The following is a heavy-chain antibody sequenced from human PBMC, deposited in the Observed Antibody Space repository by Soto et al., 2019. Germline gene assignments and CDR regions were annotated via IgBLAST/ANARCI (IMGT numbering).Heavy chain of an antibody. Sequence: GASVKVSCKASGGTFSSYAISWVRQAPGQGLEWMGGIIPIFGTANYAQKFQGRVTITADESTSTAYMELSSLRSEDTAVYYCARDRCSGGSCYWGGHYGMDVWGQGTTVTVSS. D-gene: IGHD2-15*01. CDR3: ARDRCSGGSCYWGGHYGMDV. V-gene: IGHV1-69*13. J-gene: IGHJ6*02. CDR2: IIPIFGTA. CDR1: GGTFSSYA.